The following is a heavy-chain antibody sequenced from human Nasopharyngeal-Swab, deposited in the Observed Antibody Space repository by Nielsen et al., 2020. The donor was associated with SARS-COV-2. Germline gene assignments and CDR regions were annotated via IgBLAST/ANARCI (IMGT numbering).Heavy chain of an antibody. CDR1: GSTFSGYA. J-gene: IGHJ4*02. D-gene: IGHD4-17*01. CDR3: ALSRDYGTFNY. Sequence: GESLKISCAASGSTFSGYAMTWVRQAPGKGLEWGSTFYSGGSSTFYAEPVKGRFTISRDNAKNTLYLQMNSLRVEDTAEYYCALSRDYGTFNYWGQGTLVTVSS. V-gene: IGHV3-23*03. CDR2: FYSGGSST.